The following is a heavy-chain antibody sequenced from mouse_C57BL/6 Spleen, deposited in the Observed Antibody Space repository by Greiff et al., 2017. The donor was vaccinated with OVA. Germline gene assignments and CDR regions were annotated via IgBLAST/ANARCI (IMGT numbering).Heavy chain of an antibody. D-gene: IGHD1-1*01. CDR2: IWSGGST. J-gene: IGHJ1*03. Sequence: QVHVMQSGPGLVQPSQSLSITCTVSGFSLTSYGVHWVRQSPGKGLEWLGVIWSGGSTDYNAAFISRLSISKDNSKSQVFFKMNSLQADDTAIYYCARNGYYGSSDWYFDVWGTGTTVTVSS. V-gene: IGHV2-2*01. CDR3: ARNGYYGSSDWYFDV. CDR1: GFSLTSYG.